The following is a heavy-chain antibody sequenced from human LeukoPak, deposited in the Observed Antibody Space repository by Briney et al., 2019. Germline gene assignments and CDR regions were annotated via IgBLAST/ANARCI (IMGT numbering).Heavy chain of an antibody. CDR2: IYSGGST. CDR1: GVTVSSNY. J-gene: IGHJ4*02. V-gene: IGHV3-66*02. CDR3: ARDQGVSGHFWSGYYPNYYFDY. Sequence: GGSLRLSCAASGVTVSSNYMSWVRQAPGKGLEWVSVIYSGGSTYYADSVKGRFTISRDNSKNTLYLQMNSLRAEDTAVYYCARDQGVSGHFWSGYYPNYYFDYWGQGTLVTVSS. D-gene: IGHD3-3*02.